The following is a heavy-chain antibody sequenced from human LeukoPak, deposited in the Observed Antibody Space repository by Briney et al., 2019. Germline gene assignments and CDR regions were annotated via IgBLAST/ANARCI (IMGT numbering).Heavy chain of an antibody. D-gene: IGHD3-9*01. CDR3: ARGLSDILTGYLCYYCYGMDV. V-gene: IGHV4-39*01. Sequence: SETLSLTCTVSGGSISSSSYYWGWIRQPPGKGLEWIGSIYYSGSTYYNPSLKSRVTISVDTSKNQFSLKLSSVTAADTAVYYCARGLSDILTGYLCYYCYGMDVWGQGTTVTVSS. J-gene: IGHJ6*02. CDR2: IYYSGST. CDR1: GGSISSSSYY.